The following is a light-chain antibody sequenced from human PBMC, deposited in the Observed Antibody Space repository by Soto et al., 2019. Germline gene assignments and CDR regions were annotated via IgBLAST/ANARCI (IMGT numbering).Light chain of an antibody. CDR2: AAS. CDR3: QKYNSAPWT. V-gene: IGKV1-27*01. CDR1: QGIDNN. J-gene: IGKJ1*01. Sequence: DIQMTQSPSSLSASVGDTVTITCRASQGIDNNLAWYQQKPGKVPKLLIYAASTLKSGVPSRFSGSGSGTDFTLTISSLQSEDVATYYCQKYNSAPWTFGQGTKVEIK.